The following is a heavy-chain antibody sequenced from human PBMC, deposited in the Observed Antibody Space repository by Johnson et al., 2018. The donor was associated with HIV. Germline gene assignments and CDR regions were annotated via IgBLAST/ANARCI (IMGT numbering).Heavy chain of an antibody. V-gene: IGHV3-23*04. CDR2: ISGSGGST. D-gene: IGHD3-3*01. CDR1: GFTFSSYA. Sequence: VTLVESGGGLVQPGGSLRLSCAASGFTFSSYAMSWVRQAPGKGLEWVSAISGSGGSTYYADSVKGRFTISRDNSKNTLYLQMNSLRAEDTAVYYCAKSPRFTIFGSDAFDIWGQGTMVTVSS. CDR3: AKSPRFTIFGSDAFDI. J-gene: IGHJ3*02.